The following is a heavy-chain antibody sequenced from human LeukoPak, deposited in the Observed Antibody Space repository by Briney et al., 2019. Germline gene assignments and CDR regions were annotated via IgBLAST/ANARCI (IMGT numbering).Heavy chain of an antibody. CDR2: ILYDGSNK. Sequence: PGGSLRLSCAASGFTFSQYWMSWVRQAPGKGLEWVAVILYDGSNKYRDSVKGRFTISRDNSKNTLYLQMNSLRGEDTAVYYCARDLLGMDVWGQGTTVTVSS. V-gene: IGHV3-30*03. J-gene: IGHJ6*02. CDR1: GFTFSQYW. CDR3: ARDLLGMDV.